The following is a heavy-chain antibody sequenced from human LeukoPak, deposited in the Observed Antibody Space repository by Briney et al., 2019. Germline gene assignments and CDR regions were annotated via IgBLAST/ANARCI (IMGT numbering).Heavy chain of an antibody. J-gene: IGHJ5*01. CDR3: ARVTTGSTTLDS. CDR2: VYYSGGT. Sequence: SETLSLTCAVSGASISSSIHYWGWVRQPPGKGLEWIGSVYYSGGTYYNPSLESRLTISVDTSNNRFSLKLKSVTAADTAVFYCARVTTGSTTLDSWGQGILITVSS. V-gene: IGHV4-39*02. CDR1: GASISSSIHY. D-gene: IGHD1-1*01.